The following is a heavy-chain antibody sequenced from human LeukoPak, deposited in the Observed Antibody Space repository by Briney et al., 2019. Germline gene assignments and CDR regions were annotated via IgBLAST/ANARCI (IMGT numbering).Heavy chain of an antibody. CDR2: IIPIFGTA. CDR3: ARAVSETSPLELDYYYYYGMDV. D-gene: IGHD1-1*01. CDR1: GYTFTSYY. Sequence: GASVKVSCKASGYTFTSYYMHWVRQAPGQGLEWMGGIIPIFGTANYAQKFQGRVTITADESTSTAYMELSSLRSEDTAVYYCARAVSETSPLELDYYYYYGMDVWGQGTTVTVSS. J-gene: IGHJ6*02. V-gene: IGHV1-69*13.